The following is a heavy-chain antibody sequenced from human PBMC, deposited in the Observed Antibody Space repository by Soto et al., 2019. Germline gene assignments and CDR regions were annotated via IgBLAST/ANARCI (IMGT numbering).Heavy chain of an antibody. V-gene: IGHV4-34*01. CDR3: ATYPRGHYFDY. J-gene: IGHJ4*02. Sequence: PSETLSLTCAVYGGSFSGYYWSWIRQPPGKGLEWIGEINHSGSTNYNPSLKSRVTISVDTSKNQFSLKLSSVTAADTAVYYCATYPRGHYFDYWGQGTLVTGSS. CDR1: GGSFSGYY. D-gene: IGHD3-16*01. CDR2: INHSGST.